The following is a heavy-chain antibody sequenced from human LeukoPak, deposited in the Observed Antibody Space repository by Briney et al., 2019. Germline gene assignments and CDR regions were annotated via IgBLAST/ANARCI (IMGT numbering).Heavy chain of an antibody. CDR1: GFTFRTFW. V-gene: IGHV3-7*01. CDR2: MNQDGSQT. D-gene: IGHD1-14*01. J-gene: IGHJ4*02. CDR3: ARNHQDHGDDY. Sequence: GGSLRLSCAASGFTFRTFWMNWVRQAPGKGLEWVANMNQDGSQTDYLDSVKGRFTTSRDNAKQSMYLQMDSLKVDDTAIYYCARNHQDHGDDYWGQGTLVTVSS.